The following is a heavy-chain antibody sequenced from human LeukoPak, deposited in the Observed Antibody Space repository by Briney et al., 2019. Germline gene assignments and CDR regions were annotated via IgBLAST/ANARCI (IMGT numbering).Heavy chain of an antibody. CDR1: GYTYTGYY. J-gene: IGHJ4*02. V-gene: IGHV1-2*02. Sequence: ASVKVFCKASGYTYTGYYMHWVRQAPGQGLEWMGWINPNSGGTNYAQKFQGRVTMTRDTSISTAYMELSRLRSDDTAVYYCARTLRGVVAAPLVYWGQGTLVTVSS. D-gene: IGHD2-15*01. CDR3: ARTLRGVVAAPLVY. CDR2: INPNSGGT.